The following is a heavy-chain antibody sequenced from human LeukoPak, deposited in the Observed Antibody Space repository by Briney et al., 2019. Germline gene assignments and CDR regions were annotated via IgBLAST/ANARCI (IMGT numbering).Heavy chain of an antibody. CDR1: GGSISSYY. CDR3: ARASYIAAASDY. CDR2: IYYSGST. D-gene: IGHD6-13*01. Sequence: ASGTLSLTCTASGGSISSYYWSWIRQPPGKGLEWIGYIYYSGSTNYNPSLKSRVTISVDTSKNQFSLKLSSVTAADTAVYYCARASYIAAASDYWGQGTLVTVSS. V-gene: IGHV4-59*01. J-gene: IGHJ4*02.